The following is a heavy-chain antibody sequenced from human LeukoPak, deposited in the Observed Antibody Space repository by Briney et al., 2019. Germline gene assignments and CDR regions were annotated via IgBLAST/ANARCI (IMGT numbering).Heavy chain of an antibody. CDR2: INHSGST. Sequence: SETLSLTCAVYGGSFSGHYWSWIRQPPGKGLEWIGEINHSGSTNYNPSLKSRVTILVNTSKNQFSLKLSSVTAADTAVYYCAREVQHYAGSVYDHDAFDIWGQGTMVTVSS. CDR1: GGSFSGHY. D-gene: IGHD3-22*01. CDR3: AREVQHYAGSVYDHDAFDI. J-gene: IGHJ3*02. V-gene: IGHV4-34*01.